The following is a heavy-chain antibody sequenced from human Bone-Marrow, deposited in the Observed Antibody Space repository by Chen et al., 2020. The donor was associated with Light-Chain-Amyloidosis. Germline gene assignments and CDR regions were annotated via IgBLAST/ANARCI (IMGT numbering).Heavy chain of an antibody. Sequence: EVQLEQSGPEVKKPGESLKISCKGSGYTFPNYWIGWVRQMPGKGLEWMGVIYPDDSDARYSPSFEGQGTISADKAITTAYLKWRSLKASDTAMYYCARRRDGYNFDYWGQGTLVTVSS. CDR1: GYTFPNYW. CDR2: IYPDDSDA. CDR3: ARRRDGYNFDY. D-gene: IGHD5-12*01. J-gene: IGHJ4*02. V-gene: IGHV5-51*01.